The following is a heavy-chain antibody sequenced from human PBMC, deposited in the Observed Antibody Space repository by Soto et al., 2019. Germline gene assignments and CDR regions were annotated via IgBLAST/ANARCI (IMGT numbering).Heavy chain of an antibody. Sequence: QVQLQESGPGLVKPSQTLSLTCTVSGGSISSGDYYWSWIRKPPGKGLEWIGYIYYSGSTYYNPSLKSRVTISVDTSKNQFSLKLSSVTAADTAVYYCARVEEYYYDSSGPTEDAFDIWGQGTMVTVSS. CDR1: GGSISSGDYY. CDR2: IYYSGST. CDR3: ARVEEYYYDSSGPTEDAFDI. D-gene: IGHD3-22*01. V-gene: IGHV4-30-4*01. J-gene: IGHJ3*02.